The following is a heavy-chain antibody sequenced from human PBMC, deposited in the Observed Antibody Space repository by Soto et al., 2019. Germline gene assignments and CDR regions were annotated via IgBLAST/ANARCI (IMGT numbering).Heavy chain of an antibody. D-gene: IGHD2-15*01. CDR1: GGSVSSGSYY. J-gene: IGHJ5*02. CDR3: ARMAGYCSGGSCYYNWFDP. CDR2: IYYSGST. V-gene: IGHV4-61*01. Sequence: SETLSLTCTVSGGSVSSGSYYWSCIRQPPGKGLEWIGYIYYSGSTNYNPSLKSRVTISVDTSKNQFSLKLSSVTAADTAVYYCARMAGYCSGGSCYYNWFDPWGQGTLVTVSS.